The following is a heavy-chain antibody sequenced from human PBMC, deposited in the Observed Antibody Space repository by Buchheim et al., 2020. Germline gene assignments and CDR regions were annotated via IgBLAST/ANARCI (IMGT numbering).Heavy chain of an antibody. V-gene: IGHV3-74*01. CDR2: FNSDGSGT. CDR1: GFTFSSYW. CDR3: AREHDSYYAMDV. J-gene: IGHJ6*02. Sequence: EVQLVESGGGLVQPGGSLRLSCGASGFTFSSYWMHWVRQAPGKGLVWVSRFNSDGSGTGYADSVKGRFTISRDSARNPLYLQMNSLRAEDTAVYYCAREHDSYYAMDVWGQGTT.